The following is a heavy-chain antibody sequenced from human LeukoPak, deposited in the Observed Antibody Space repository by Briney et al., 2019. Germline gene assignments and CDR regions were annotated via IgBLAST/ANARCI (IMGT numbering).Heavy chain of an antibody. Sequence: SGGSLRLSCAASGFTFTNYAMSWVRQAPGKGLEWVSALSASGGSTYYADSVKGRFTVSRDNSKDTVYLQMNSLRGEDTAVYYCAKELMGFDYWGQGSLVTVSS. CDR3: AKELMGFDY. D-gene: IGHD2-8*01. CDR2: LSASGGST. J-gene: IGHJ4*02. CDR1: GFTFTNYA. V-gene: IGHV3-23*01.